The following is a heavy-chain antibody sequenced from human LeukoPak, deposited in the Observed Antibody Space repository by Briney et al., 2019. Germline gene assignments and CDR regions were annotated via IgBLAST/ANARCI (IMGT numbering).Heavy chain of an antibody. J-gene: IGHJ4*02. CDR2: INPSDSDT. CDR1: GYSFTSYW. CDR3: ARHVGSSGWYV. V-gene: IGHV5-51*01. Sequence: GESLKISCKASGYSFTSYWICWVRQMPGKGLEWMGIINPSDSDTRYRPSFQGQVTISVDKSINTAYLQWSSLKASDTAMYYCARHVGSSGWYVWGQGTLVTVSP. D-gene: IGHD6-19*01.